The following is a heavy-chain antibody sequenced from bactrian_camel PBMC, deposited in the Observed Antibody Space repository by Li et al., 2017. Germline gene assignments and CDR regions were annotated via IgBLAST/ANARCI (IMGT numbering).Heavy chain of an antibody. D-gene: IGHD3*01. V-gene: IGHV3S36*01. CDR2: IYTGGLDT. Sequence: QLVESGGGSVQPGGSLQLSCAVSGFPYDYNCVSWFRQALGKERERVATIYTGGLDTAYADSVKGRFTISQDKPKNIVYLQMSSLKPEDTAMYYCTKDRSYGTRNWVQSTRGQGTQVTVS. CDR1: GFPYDYNC. CDR3: TKDRSYGTRNWVQST. J-gene: IGHJ4*01.